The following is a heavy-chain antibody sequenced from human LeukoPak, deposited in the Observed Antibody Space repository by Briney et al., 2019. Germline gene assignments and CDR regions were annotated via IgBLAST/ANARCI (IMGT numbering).Heavy chain of an antibody. D-gene: IGHD3-22*01. CDR1: GFTFSSYA. J-gene: IGHJ4*02. Sequence: GGSLRLSCAASGFTFSSYAMSWVRQAPGKGLEWVSAISGSGGSTYYADSVKGRFTIPRDNSKNTLYLQMNSLRAEDTAVYYCAKLGYDSSGYLSDLGQGTLVTVSS. V-gene: IGHV3-23*01. CDR2: ISGSGGST. CDR3: AKLGYDSSGYLSD.